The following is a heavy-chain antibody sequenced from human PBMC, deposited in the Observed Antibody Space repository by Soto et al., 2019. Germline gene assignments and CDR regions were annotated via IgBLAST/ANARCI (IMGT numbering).Heavy chain of an antibody. D-gene: IGHD6-19*01. Sequence: VQLVQSGAEVRKPGSSVKVSCQVSGVTFSTSTITWVRQAPGQGLEWMGSIIPLLGTAKSTQKFQGRVTITADESASVAYMALSSLTSEDTAVYYCARAGFVSGWNEFSGMDVWGQGTTVTFSS. CDR1: GVTFSTST. CDR2: IIPLLGTA. V-gene: IGHV1-69*11. CDR3: ARAGFVSGWNEFSGMDV. J-gene: IGHJ6*02.